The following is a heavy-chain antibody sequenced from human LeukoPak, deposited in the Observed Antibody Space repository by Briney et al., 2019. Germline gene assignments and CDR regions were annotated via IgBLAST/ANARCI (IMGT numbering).Heavy chain of an antibody. CDR1: GFTFNSYA. V-gene: IGHV3-23*01. CDR3: AKDRCSSTGCYDCDS. D-gene: IGHD2-2*01. CDR2: VSGSGGDT. J-gene: IGHJ4*02. Sequence: GSLRLSCAASGFTFNSYAMSWVRQAPGKGLEWVSTVSGSGGDTNYADSVKGRFTISRDNSKNTLYLQMNSLTVEDTAVYYCAKDRCSSTGCYDCDSWGQGTLVTVSS.